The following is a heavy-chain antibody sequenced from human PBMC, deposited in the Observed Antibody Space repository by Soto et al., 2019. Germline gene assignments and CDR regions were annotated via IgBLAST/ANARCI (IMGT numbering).Heavy chain of an antibody. J-gene: IGHJ4*02. Sequence: GASVKVSCKVSGYTLTELSMHWVRQAPGKGLEWMGGFDPEDGETIYAQKFQGRVTMTEDTSTDTAYMELSSLRSEDTAVYYCATYYYDSSGSLYYFDYWGQGTLVTVSS. V-gene: IGHV1-24*01. CDR2: FDPEDGET. CDR3: ATYYYDSSGSLYYFDY. D-gene: IGHD3-22*01. CDR1: GYTLTELS.